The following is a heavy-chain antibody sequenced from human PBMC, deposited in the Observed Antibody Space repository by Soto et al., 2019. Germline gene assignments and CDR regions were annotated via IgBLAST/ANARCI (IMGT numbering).Heavy chain of an antibody. CDR1: GFTLSSYA. Sequence: QVQLVESGGGVVQPGRSLRLSCAASGFTLSSYAMHWVRQAPGKGLEWVAVISYDGSNKYYADSVKGRFTISRDNSKNTLYLQMNRLRAEDTAVYYCARDGVAIVVVVAAGFDYWGQGTLVTVSS. V-gene: IGHV3-30-3*01. CDR2: ISYDGSNK. J-gene: IGHJ4*02. D-gene: IGHD2-15*01. CDR3: ARDGVAIVVVVAAGFDY.